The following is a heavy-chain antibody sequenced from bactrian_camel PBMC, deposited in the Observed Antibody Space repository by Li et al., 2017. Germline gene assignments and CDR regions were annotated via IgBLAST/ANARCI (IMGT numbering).Heavy chain of an antibody. CDR3: AADDLCRMESGTVTTTASSDYRY. CDR1: GNTFC. J-gene: IGHJ6*01. Sequence: LVESGGGSVQAGGSLRLSCAASGNTFCMAWFQKRPGQEREAVAALFTGLGDTYYADSVKGRFIISQERASASNTLDLYLQMNNLKPEDTAMYYCAADDLCRMESGTVTTTASSDYRYWGQGTQVTVS. V-gene: IGHV3S54*01. CDR2: LFTGLGDT. D-gene: IGHD6*01.